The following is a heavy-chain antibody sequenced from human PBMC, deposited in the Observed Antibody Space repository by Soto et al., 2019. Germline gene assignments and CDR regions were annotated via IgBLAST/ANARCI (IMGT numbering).Heavy chain of an antibody. J-gene: IGHJ4*02. D-gene: IGHD2-8*02. Sequence: VASVKVSCKASGYTFTSYGISWVRQAPGQGLEWMGWISAYNGNTNYAQKLQGRVTMTTDTSTSTAYMELRSLRSDDTAVYYCARAGGTGCLGEYFDSWGQGTLVTVSS. V-gene: IGHV1-18*01. CDR2: ISAYNGNT. CDR1: GYTFTSYG. CDR3: ARAGGTGCLGEYFDS.